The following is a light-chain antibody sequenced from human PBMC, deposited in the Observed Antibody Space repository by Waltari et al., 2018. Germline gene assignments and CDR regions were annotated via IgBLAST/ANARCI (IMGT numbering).Light chain of an antibody. V-gene: IGKV3-15*01. Sequence: ETVMTQSPATLSVSPGERATLSCRASQSVSSNLAWYQQTPGQAPRLLLYGASTRATGIPARFSCSGSGTELTLTISSLQAEDFAVDYCQQYNNWPPWTFGQGTKVEIK. J-gene: IGKJ1*01. CDR2: GAS. CDR3: QQYNNWPPWT. CDR1: QSVSSN.